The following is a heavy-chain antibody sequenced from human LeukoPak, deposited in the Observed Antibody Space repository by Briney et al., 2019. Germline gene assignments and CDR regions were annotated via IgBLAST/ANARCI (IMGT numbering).Heavy chain of an antibody. D-gene: IGHD1-1*01. CDR1: GGSFSDYY. V-gene: IGHV4-34*01. CDR3: ARRLQPASQYMDV. CDR2: INHSGRT. Sequence: SETLSLTCAVYGGSFSDYYWSWIRQPPGKGLEWIGEINHSGRTNYNPSLKSRVTISVDTSKNQFSLKLSSVTAADTAVYYCARRLQPASQYMDVWGKGTTVTLSS. J-gene: IGHJ6*03.